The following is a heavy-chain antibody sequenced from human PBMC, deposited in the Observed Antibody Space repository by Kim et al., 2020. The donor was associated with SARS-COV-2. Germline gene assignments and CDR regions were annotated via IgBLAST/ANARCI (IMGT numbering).Heavy chain of an antibody. CDR3: ATYYGSGNYARSPYFDY. Sequence: GGSLRLSCAASGFTFSSYWMHWVRQAPGKGPVWVSRIYNDASSTSYADSVKGRFTISRDNAKNTLHLQMNSLRAEDTAVYYCATYYGSGNYARSPYFDYWGQGTLVTVSS. D-gene: IGHD3-10*01. V-gene: IGHV3-74*01. CDR2: IYNDASST. CDR1: GFTFSSYW. J-gene: IGHJ4*02.